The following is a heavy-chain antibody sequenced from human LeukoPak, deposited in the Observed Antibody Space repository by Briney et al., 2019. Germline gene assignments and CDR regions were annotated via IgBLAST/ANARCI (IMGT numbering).Heavy chain of an antibody. V-gene: IGHV4-59*01. Sequence: PSETLSLTCTVSGGSISSYYWSWIRQPPGKGLEWIGYIYYSGSTNYNPSLKSRVTISVDTSKNQFSLKLSSVTAADTAVYYCARDSRALAVAVFDYWGQGTLVTVSS. D-gene: IGHD6-19*01. CDR3: ARDSRALAVAVFDY. J-gene: IGHJ4*02. CDR1: GGSISSYY. CDR2: IYYSGST.